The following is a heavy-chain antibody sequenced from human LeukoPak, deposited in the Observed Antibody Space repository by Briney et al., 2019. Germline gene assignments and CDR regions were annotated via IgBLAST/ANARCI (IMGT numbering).Heavy chain of an antibody. CDR3: ARRAGQLQNFDY. D-gene: IGHD1-26*01. Sequence: GGSLRLSCAASGFTFNTYAIHWVRQAPGKGREWVANIKQDGSEKYYVDSVKGRFIISRDNAKNSLYLQMNSLRAEDTAVYYCARRAGQLQNFDYWGQGTLVTVSS. CDR1: GFTFNTYA. CDR2: IKQDGSEK. J-gene: IGHJ4*02. V-gene: IGHV3-7*01.